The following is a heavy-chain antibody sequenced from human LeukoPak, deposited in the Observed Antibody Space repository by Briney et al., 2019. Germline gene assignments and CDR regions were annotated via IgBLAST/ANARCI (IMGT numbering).Heavy chain of an antibody. Sequence: SETLSLTCAVYGGSFSGYYWGWIRDPPGGGLEWIGEINHRGSTNYNPPLKSRVPIPVDTSKNQFSLKLSSVTAADTAVYYCARGAQWLRLTNWFDPWGQGTLVTVSS. J-gene: IGHJ5*02. D-gene: IGHD5-12*01. V-gene: IGHV4-34*01. CDR1: GGSFSGYY. CDR3: ARGAQWLRLTNWFDP. CDR2: INHRGST.